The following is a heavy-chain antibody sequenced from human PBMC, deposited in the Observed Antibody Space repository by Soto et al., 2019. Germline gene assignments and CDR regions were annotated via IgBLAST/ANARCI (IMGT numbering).Heavy chain of an antibody. CDR1: GFTFSSYA. J-gene: IGHJ3*02. CDR3: AKVPYYDSSGYYYVRGAFDI. V-gene: IGHV3-23*01. D-gene: IGHD3-22*01. CDR2: ISGSGGST. Sequence: GGSLRLSCAASGFTFSSYAMSWVRQAPGKGLEWVSAISGSGGSTYYADSVKGRFTISRDNSKNTLYLQMNSLRAEDTAVYYCAKVPYYDSSGYYYVRGAFDIWGQGTMVTVSS.